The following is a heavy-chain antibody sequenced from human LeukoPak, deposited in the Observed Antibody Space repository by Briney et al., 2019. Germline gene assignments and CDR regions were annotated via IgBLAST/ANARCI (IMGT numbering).Heavy chain of an antibody. Sequence: GASVKVSCKASGYTFTSYGISWVRQAPGQGLEWMGCISAYNGNTNYAQKLQGRVTMTTGTSTSTAYMELRSLRSDDTAVYYCASYDILTGYYKGLGMDVWGQGTTVTVSS. D-gene: IGHD3-9*01. V-gene: IGHV1-18*01. CDR1: GYTFTSYG. CDR2: ISAYNGNT. CDR3: ASYDILTGYYKGLGMDV. J-gene: IGHJ6*02.